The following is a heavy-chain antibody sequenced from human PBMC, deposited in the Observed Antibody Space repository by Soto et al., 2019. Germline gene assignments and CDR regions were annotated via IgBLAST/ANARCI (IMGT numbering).Heavy chain of an antibody. CDR3: ANELLWFGESPPDY. Sequence: GGSLRLSCAASGFTFSSYAMSWVRQAPGKGLEWVSAISGSGGSTYYADSVKGRFTISRDNSKNTLYLQMNSLRAEDTAVYYCANELLWFGESPPDYWGQGTLVTVSS. D-gene: IGHD3-10*01. CDR1: GFTFSSYA. J-gene: IGHJ4*02. CDR2: ISGSGGST. V-gene: IGHV3-23*01.